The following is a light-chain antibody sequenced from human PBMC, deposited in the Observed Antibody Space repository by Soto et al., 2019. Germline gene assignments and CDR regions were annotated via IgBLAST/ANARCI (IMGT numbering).Light chain of an antibody. CDR1: CRDVGGYTY. V-gene: IGLV2-14*01. Sequence: QSALTQPASVSGSPGQSITISCTGTCRDVGGYTYVSWYQQHPGKAPKLMIYDVSNRPSGVSNRFSGSKSGNTASLTSSGLKAEDEADYYYCSYTCSSTLEGVVCGGTKLTVL. CDR3: CSYTCSSTLEGV. J-gene: IGLJ2*01. CDR2: DVS.